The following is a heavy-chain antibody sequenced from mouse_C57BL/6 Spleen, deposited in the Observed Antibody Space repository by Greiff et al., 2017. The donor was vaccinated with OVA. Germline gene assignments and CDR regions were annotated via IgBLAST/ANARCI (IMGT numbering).Heavy chain of an antibody. CDR2: INPSSGYT. J-gene: IGHJ4*01. Sequence: VMLVESGAELARPGASVKMSCKASGYTFTSYTMHWVKQRPGQGLEWIGYINPSSGYTKYNQKFKDKATLTADKSSSTAYMQLSSLTSEDSAVYYCARSGGAYAMDYWGQGTSVTVSS. D-gene: IGHD3-1*01. CDR1: GYTFTSYT. CDR3: ARSGGAYAMDY. V-gene: IGHV1-4*01.